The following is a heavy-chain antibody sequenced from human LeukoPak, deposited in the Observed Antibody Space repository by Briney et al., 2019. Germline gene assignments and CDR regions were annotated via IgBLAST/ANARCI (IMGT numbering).Heavy chain of an antibody. V-gene: IGHV1-8*01. CDR1: GYTFTSSD. D-gene: IGHD3-22*01. Sequence: GASVKVSCTASGYTFTSSDINWVRQATGQGLEWMGWMNPNSANTGYAQKVQGRVTMTRDTSINTAYMVLSSLRSEDTAVYYCARAISYYDSSGYYVYYFDSWSQGTLVTVSS. J-gene: IGHJ4*02. CDR3: ARAISYYDSSGYYVYYFDS. CDR2: MNPNSANT.